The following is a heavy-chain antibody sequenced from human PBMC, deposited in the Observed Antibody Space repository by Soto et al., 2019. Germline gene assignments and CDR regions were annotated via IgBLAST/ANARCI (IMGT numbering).Heavy chain of an antibody. Sequence: SETLSLTCAVSGGSISSSDFYCGWVRQPPGKGLEWIGSIFYLGSSYYNPSLKSRVTMSVDTAKNQFSLRLRSVTAADTALYFCARHSLALRKNNWFDPWGQGIMVTVSS. CDR1: GGSISSSDFY. CDR2: IFYLGSS. CDR3: ARHSLALRKNNWFDP. D-gene: IGHD3-3*02. V-gene: IGHV4-39*01. J-gene: IGHJ5*02.